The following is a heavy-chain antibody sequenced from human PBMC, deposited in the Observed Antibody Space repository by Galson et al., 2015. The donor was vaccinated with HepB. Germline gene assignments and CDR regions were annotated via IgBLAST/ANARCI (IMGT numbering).Heavy chain of an antibody. CDR1: GFTFSSYS. V-gene: IGHV3-21*01. D-gene: IGHD6-19*01. CDR2: ITTNSNYI. Sequence: SLRLSCAASGFTFSSYSMNWVRQAPGKGLEWVSSITTNSNYIYYADSVKGRFTISRDNAKNSLYLQMNGLRAEDTAVYYCARVLGGGWYWFDPWGQGTLVTVSS. J-gene: IGHJ5*02. CDR3: ARVLGGGWYWFDP.